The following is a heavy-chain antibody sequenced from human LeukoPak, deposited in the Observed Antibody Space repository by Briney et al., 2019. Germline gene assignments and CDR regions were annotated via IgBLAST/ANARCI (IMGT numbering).Heavy chain of an antibody. CDR3: ARLAKYCSSTSCYWWFDP. D-gene: IGHD2-2*01. CDR2: IDPSDAYT. J-gene: IGHJ5*02. CDR1: GYIFTSYW. Sequence: GESLKISCKGSGYIFTSYWISWVRQMPGKGLEWMGRIDPSDAYTNYSPSFQGHVTISADKSISTAYLQWSSLKASDTAMYYCARLAKYCSSTSCYWWFDPWGQGTLVTVSS. V-gene: IGHV5-10-1*01.